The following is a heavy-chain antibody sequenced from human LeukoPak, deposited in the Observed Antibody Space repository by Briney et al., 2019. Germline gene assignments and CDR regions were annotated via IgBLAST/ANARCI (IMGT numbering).Heavy chain of an antibody. CDR2: IYPGDSET. CDR1: GYSFNRYW. Sequence: PGESLKISCKGSGYSFNRYWIGWXXXMPGKGLEWXXTIYPGDSETRDSPSFQGQVTISADKSISTAYLQWSSLKASDTAMYYCARHVDSSAYTFEYWGQGTLVTVSS. J-gene: IGHJ4*02. D-gene: IGHD3-22*01. CDR3: ARHVDSSAYTFEY. V-gene: IGHV5-51*01.